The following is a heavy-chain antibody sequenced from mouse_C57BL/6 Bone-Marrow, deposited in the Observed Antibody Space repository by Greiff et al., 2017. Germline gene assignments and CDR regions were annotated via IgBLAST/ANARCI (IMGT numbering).Heavy chain of an antibody. CDR2: ISNGGGST. J-gene: IGHJ3*01. CDR1: GFTFSDYY. D-gene: IGHD1-1*01. Sequence: EVQLVESGGGLVQPGGSLKLSYAASGFTFSDYYMYWVRQTPEKRLEWVAYISNGGGSTYYPDTVKGRFTISRDNAKNTLYLQMSRLKSEDTAMYYCARPYYGSSPDWFAYWGQGTLVTVSA. V-gene: IGHV5-12*01. CDR3: ARPYYGSSPDWFAY.